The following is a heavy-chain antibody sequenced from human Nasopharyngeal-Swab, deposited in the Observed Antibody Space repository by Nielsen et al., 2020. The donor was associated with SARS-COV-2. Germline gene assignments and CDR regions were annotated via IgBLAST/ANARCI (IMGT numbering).Heavy chain of an antibody. Sequence: SETLSLTCTVSGGSISSSSYYWGWIRQPPGKGLEWIGSIYYSGSTYYNPSLKSRVTISVDTSKNQFSLKLSSVTAADTAVYYCARGTKDFWSGNGGHWFDPWGQGTLVTVSS. V-gene: IGHV4-39*07. CDR3: ARGTKDFWSGNGGHWFDP. J-gene: IGHJ5*02. CDR2: IYYSGST. D-gene: IGHD3-3*01. CDR1: GGSISSSSYY.